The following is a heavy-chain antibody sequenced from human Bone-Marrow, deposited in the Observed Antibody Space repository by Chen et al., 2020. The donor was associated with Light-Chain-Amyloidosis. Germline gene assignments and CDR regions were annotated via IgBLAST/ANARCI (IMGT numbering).Heavy chain of an antibody. D-gene: IGHD3-3*01. J-gene: IGHJ4*02. CDR1: GGSIRSSSYY. CDR2: IYYSGST. Sequence: QLQLQESGPGLVKPSETLCLTCTVSGGSIRSSSYYWGWIRQPPGKGLEWIGSIYYSGSTYYNPSLKSRVTISVDTSKNQFSLKLSSVTAADTAVYYCARQYYDFWSGSYYFDYWGQGTLVTVSS. CDR3: ARQYYDFWSGSYYFDY. V-gene: IGHV4-39*01.